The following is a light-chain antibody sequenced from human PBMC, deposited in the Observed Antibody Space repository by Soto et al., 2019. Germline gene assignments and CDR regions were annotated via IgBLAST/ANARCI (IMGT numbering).Light chain of an antibody. Sequence: QSVLPQPPSASGSPGQSVTISCTGTSSDVGGYNYVSWYQQHPGKAPKLMIYEVSKRPSGVPDRFSGSKSGNTASLTVSGLQAEDEADYYCSSYAGSNNFGVFGGGTKLAVL. CDR2: EVS. CDR3: SSYAGSNNFGV. V-gene: IGLV2-8*01. J-gene: IGLJ3*02. CDR1: SSDVGGYNY.